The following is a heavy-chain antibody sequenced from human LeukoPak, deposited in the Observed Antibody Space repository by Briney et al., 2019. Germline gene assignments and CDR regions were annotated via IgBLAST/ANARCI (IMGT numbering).Heavy chain of an antibody. CDR2: IWYDGSNK. Sequence: PGGSLRLSCAASGFTFSSYGMHWVRQAPGKGLEWVAVIWYDGSNKYYADSVKGRFTISRDNSKNTLYLQMNSLRAEDTAAYYCARGGYSYGNNWFDPWGQGTLSPSPQ. CDR1: GFTFSSYG. D-gene: IGHD5-18*01. J-gene: IGHJ5*02. V-gene: IGHV3-33*01. CDR3: ARGGYSYGNNWFDP.